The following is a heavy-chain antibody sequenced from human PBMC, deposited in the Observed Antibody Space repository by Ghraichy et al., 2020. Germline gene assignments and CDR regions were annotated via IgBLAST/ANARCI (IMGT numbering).Heavy chain of an antibody. J-gene: IGHJ6*02. Sequence: ASVKVCCKASGYTFTSYGISWVRQAPGQGLEWMGWIKTYSDDTKYSQKYQGRLTMTTDTSTSTAYMELRSLRSDDTAVYYCGRDSDDLLYYYGMDVWGQGTTVTVSS. V-gene: IGHV1-18*01. CDR3: GRDSDDLLYYYGMDV. CDR1: GYTFTSYG. D-gene: IGHD3-3*01. CDR2: IKTYSDDT.